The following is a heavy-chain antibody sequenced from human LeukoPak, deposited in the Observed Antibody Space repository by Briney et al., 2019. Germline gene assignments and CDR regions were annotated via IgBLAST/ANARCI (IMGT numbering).Heavy chain of an antibody. J-gene: IGHJ6*02. CDR3: ARDAFASSWPNYYYGMDV. V-gene: IGHV3-21*01. Sequence: GGSLRLSCAASGFTFSSYSMNWVRQAPGKGLEWVSSISSSSSYIYYADSVKGRFTISRDNAKNSLYLQMNSLRVEDTAVYYCARDAFASSWPNYYYGMDVWGQGTTVTVSS. D-gene: IGHD6-13*01. CDR1: GFTFSSYS. CDR2: ISSSSSYI.